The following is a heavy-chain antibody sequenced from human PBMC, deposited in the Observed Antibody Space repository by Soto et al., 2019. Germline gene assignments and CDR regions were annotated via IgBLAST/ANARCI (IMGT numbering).Heavy chain of an antibody. D-gene: IGHD3-10*01. CDR1: GYTFTSYG. J-gene: IGHJ3*02. V-gene: IGHV1-18*01. CDR2: ISAYNGNT. CDR3: ARDDKYYGSGSYYNSPAHDAFDI. Sequence: ASVKVSCKASGYTFTSYGISWVRQAPGQGLEWMGWISAYNGNTNYAQKLQGRVTMTTDTSTSTAYMELRSLRSDDTAVYYCARDDKYYGSGSYYNSPAHDAFDIWGQGTMVTVSS.